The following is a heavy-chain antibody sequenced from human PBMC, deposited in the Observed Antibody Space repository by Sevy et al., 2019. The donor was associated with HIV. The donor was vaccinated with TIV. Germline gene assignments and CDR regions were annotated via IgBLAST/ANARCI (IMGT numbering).Heavy chain of an antibody. Sequence: GPLRLSCAASGFTFSSYAMHWVRQAPGKGLEWVAVISYDGSNKYYADSVKGRFTISRDNSKNTLYLQMNSLRAEDTAVYYCARDSSSSSWTNFDYWGQGTLVTVSS. D-gene: IGHD6-13*01. CDR3: ARDSSSSSWTNFDY. J-gene: IGHJ4*02. CDR1: GFTFSSYA. CDR2: ISYDGSNK. V-gene: IGHV3-30-3*01.